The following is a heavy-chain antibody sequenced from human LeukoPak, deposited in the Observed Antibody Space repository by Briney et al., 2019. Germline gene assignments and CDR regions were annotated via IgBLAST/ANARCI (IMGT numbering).Heavy chain of an antibody. Sequence: ASVTVSCKASGYTFTNYYMHWLRQPPGQGLEWMGWINPNSGGTNYAQKFQGRVTMTRDTSISTAYMDLSRLGSDDTAVYYCARDGALAYWGQGTLVTVSS. CDR2: INPNSGGT. CDR1: GYTFTNYY. D-gene: IGHD3-16*01. V-gene: IGHV1-2*02. J-gene: IGHJ4*02. CDR3: ARDGALAY.